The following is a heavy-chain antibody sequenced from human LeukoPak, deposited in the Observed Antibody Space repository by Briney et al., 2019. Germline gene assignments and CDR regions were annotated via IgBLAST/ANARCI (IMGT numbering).Heavy chain of an antibody. D-gene: IGHD6-19*01. CDR2: INPNSGGT. CDR1: GHTFTGYY. Sequence: ASVKVSCKASGHTFTGYYMHWVRQAPGQGLEWMGWINPNSGGTNYAQKFQGRVTMTRDTSISTAYMELSRLRSDDTAVYYCARTRRQWLADDAFDIWGQGTMVTVSS. V-gene: IGHV1-2*02. J-gene: IGHJ3*02. CDR3: ARTRRQWLADDAFDI.